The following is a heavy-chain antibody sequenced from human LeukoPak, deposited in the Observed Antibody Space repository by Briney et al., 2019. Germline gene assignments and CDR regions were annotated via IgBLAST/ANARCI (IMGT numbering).Heavy chain of an antibody. V-gene: IGHV1-3*01. D-gene: IGHD2-2*01. CDR1: GYTLAKYA. CDR2: INAGDGST. CDR3: ARSILVVPVASHLNYGVDV. J-gene: IGHJ6*02. Sequence: GASVKVSCKASGYTLAKYAIHWVRQAPGQRLEWMGWINAGDGSTRYSQKFHGGVTITRDTSASTAYMELSSLRSEDTAVYYCARSILVVPVASHLNYGVDVWGQGTTVTVSS.